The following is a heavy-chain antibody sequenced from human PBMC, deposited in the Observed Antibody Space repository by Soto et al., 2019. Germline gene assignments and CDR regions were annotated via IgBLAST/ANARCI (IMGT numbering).Heavy chain of an antibody. CDR3: ARGSPITVTGDYYYGMDV. D-gene: IGHD4-17*01. CDR1: GFTFGSYD. Sequence: GGSLRLSCAASGFTFGSYDMHWFRQATGKGLQWVSAIGTAGDPYSPGSVKGRFTISRENAKNSLYLQMNSLRAGDTAVYYCARGSPITVTGDYYYGMDVWGQGTTVTVSS. V-gene: IGHV3-13*05. J-gene: IGHJ6*02. CDR2: IGTAGDP.